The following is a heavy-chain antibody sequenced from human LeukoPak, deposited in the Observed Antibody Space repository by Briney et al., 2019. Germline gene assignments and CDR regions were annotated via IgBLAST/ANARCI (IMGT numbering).Heavy chain of an antibody. D-gene: IGHD1-26*01. V-gene: IGHV3-30-3*01. CDR2: VSYDGSNK. J-gene: IGHJ4*02. CDR1: RFTFSSYA. Sequence: GGSLRLSCAAPRFTFSSYAMHCVRQAPGKGLECVSVVSYDGSNKYYADSVKGRFTISRDNSKNTLYLQMNSLRAEDTAVYYCAREVWGIVGATTYFDYWGQGTLVTVSS. CDR3: AREVWGIVGATTYFDY.